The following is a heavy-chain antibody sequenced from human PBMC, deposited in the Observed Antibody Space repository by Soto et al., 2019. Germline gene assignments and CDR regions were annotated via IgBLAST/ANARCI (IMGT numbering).Heavy chain of an antibody. CDR3: GKVLVGATGHTDSDS. J-gene: IGHJ4*02. D-gene: IGHD2-15*01. CDR1: GGSIYRGGYY. CDR2: IDYNGVT. Sequence: SYTLSLTCTVSGGSIYRGGYYWGWIRQPPGRGLEWIGNIDYNGVTYSNPSLKSRVTISRDTSKNQFSLKLTSVTAADTALYYCGKVLVGATGHTDSDSWGPGTLVTVAA. V-gene: IGHV4-39*01.